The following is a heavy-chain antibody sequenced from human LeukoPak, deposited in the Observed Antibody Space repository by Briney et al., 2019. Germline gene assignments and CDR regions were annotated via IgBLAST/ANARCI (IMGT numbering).Heavy chain of an antibody. J-gene: IGHJ5*02. D-gene: IGHD3-9*01. CDR1: GYTFTSYG. Sequence: ASVKVSCKASGYTFTSYGISWVRQAPGRGLEWMGWISAYNGNTNYAQKLQGRVTMTTDTSTSTAYMELRSLRSDDTAVYYCARTDYDILTGYYSEWFDPWGQGTLVTVSS. CDR2: ISAYNGNT. CDR3: ARTDYDILTGYYSEWFDP. V-gene: IGHV1-18*01.